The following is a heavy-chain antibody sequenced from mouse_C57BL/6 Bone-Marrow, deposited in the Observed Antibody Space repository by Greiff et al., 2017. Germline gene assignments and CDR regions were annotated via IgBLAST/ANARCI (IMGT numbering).Heavy chain of an antibody. Sequence: VKLVESGPGLVAPSQSLSITCTVSGFSLTSYGVSWVRQPPGKGLEWLGVIWGDGSTNYHSALISRLSISKDNSKSQVFLKLNSLQTDDTATDYCAKPTAQARFYAMDYWGQGTSVTVSS. CDR1: GFSLTSYG. D-gene: IGHD3-2*02. V-gene: IGHV2-3*01. CDR2: IWGDGST. J-gene: IGHJ4*01. CDR3: AKPTAQARFYAMDY.